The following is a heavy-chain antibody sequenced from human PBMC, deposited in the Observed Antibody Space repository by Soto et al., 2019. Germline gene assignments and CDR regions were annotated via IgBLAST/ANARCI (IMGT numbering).Heavy chain of an antibody. CDR1: GFTFSSYS. CDR3: ARVGITMVRELDI. V-gene: IGHV3-21*01. CDR2: ISSSSSYI. Sequence: VQLVESGGGLVKPGGSLRLSCAASGFTFSSYSMNWVRQAPGKGLEWVSSISSSSSYIYYADSVKGRFTISRDNAKNSLYLQMNSLRAEDTAVYYCARVGITMVRELDIWGQGTMVTVSS. J-gene: IGHJ3*02. D-gene: IGHD3-10*01.